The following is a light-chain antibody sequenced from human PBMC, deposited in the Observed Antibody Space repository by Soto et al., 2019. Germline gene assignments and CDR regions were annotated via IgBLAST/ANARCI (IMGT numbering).Light chain of an antibody. CDR3: KSFRGGNAMI. J-gene: IGLJ2*01. CDR1: SSNIGAGHD. Sequence: QAVVTQPPSVSGAPGQRVTISCTGSSSNIGAGHDVHWYQQLPGTAPKLLIYGNGNRPSGVPDRFSGSKSGTSASLAITGLQAEDEADYYCKSFRGGNAMIFGGGTKLTVL. CDR2: GNG. V-gene: IGLV1-40*01.